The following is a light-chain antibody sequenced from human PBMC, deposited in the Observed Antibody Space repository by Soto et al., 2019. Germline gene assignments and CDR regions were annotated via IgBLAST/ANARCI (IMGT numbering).Light chain of an antibody. Sequence: AIRMTQSPSSLSASTGDRVTITCRASQGISSYLAWYQQKPGKAPKLLIYAASTLQSGVPSRFSGSGSGTDFTLTISCLQSEDFATYYCRQYYSYPRWTFGQGTKV. CDR2: AAS. CDR3: RQYYSYPRWT. J-gene: IGKJ1*01. V-gene: IGKV1-8*01. CDR1: QGISSY.